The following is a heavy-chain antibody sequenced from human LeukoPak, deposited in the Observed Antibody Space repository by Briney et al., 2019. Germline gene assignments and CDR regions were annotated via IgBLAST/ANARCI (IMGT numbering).Heavy chain of an antibody. CDR1: GLTFSDYA. Sequence: GGSLRLSCTASGLTFSDYAMSWVRQAPGKGLEWVSAISGSGGSTYYADSVKGRFTISRDNSKNTLYLQMNSLRAEDTAVYYCAKVSLNYYDSSGYNDAFDIWGQGTMVTVSS. J-gene: IGHJ3*02. D-gene: IGHD3-22*01. CDR3: AKVSLNYYDSSGYNDAFDI. CDR2: ISGSGGST. V-gene: IGHV3-23*01.